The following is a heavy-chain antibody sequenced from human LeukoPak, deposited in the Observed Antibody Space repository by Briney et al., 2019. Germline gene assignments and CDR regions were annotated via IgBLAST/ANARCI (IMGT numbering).Heavy chain of an antibody. V-gene: IGHV3-23*01. Sequence: GVLRLSCAASGFTFSSYGMSWVRQAPGKGLEWVSAIRGSGSGTYYADSVKGRFTISRDNSKNTLYVQMNSLRVEDTAVYYCATQPSGSYFDYWGQGTLVTVSS. D-gene: IGHD3-10*01. CDR2: IRGSGSGT. J-gene: IGHJ4*02. CDR3: ATQPSGSYFDY. CDR1: GFTFSSYG.